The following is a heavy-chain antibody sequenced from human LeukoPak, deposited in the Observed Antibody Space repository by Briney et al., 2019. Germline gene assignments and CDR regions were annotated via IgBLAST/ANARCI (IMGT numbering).Heavy chain of an antibody. CDR3: ARDYGPYCSSTSCPLGDAFDI. CDR1: GDSDSSNSAA. J-gene: IGHJ3*02. D-gene: IGHD2-2*01. CDR2: TYYRSKWYN. Sequence: SQTLSLTCAISGDSDSSNSAAWNWIRQSPSRGLEWLGRTYYRSKWYNDYAVSVKSRITINPDTSKNQFSLQLNSVTPEDTAVYYCARDYGPYCSSTSCPLGDAFDIWGQGTMVTVSS. V-gene: IGHV6-1*01.